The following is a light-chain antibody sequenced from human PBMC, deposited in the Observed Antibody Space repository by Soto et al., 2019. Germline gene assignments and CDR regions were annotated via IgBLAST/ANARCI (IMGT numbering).Light chain of an antibody. CDR1: SNDVGGYNF. J-gene: IGLJ2*01. V-gene: IGLV2-14*01. Sequence: QSALTQPASVSGSPGQSITISCTGTSNDVGGYNFVSWYQQHPGKAPKLMIYEVSNRPSGVSYRFSGSKSGNTASLTISGLQAEDEADYYCSSYTSSVTLVFGGGTKLTVL. CDR2: EVS. CDR3: SSYTSSVTLV.